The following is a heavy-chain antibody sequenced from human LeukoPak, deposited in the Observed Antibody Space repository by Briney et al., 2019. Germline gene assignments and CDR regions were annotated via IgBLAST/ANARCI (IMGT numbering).Heavy chain of an antibody. J-gene: IGHJ1*01. CDR3: ARVKEGGYCSSTSCYEGGGYFQH. V-gene: IGHV1-69*05. Sequence: GASVKVSCKASGGTFSSYASSWVRQAPGQGLEWMGGIIPIFGTANYAQKFQGRVTITTDESTSTAYMELSSLRSEDTAVYYCARVKEGGYCSSTSCYEGGGYFQHWDQGTLVSVSS. D-gene: IGHD2-2*01. CDR2: IIPIFGTA. CDR1: GGTFSSYA.